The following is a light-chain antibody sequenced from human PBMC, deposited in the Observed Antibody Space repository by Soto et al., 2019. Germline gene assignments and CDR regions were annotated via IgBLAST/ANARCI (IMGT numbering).Light chain of an antibody. CDR1: SSDVGGYNY. Sequence: QSVLTQPASVSGSPGQSITISCTGTSSDVGGYNYVSWYQQHPGNAPRLMIYEVNNRPSGVPNRFSGSKSGNTASLTISGLQAEDEADYYCSSKTSRRTPFVFGTGTKVTVL. CDR3: SSKTSRRTPFV. CDR2: EVN. J-gene: IGLJ1*01. V-gene: IGLV2-14*01.